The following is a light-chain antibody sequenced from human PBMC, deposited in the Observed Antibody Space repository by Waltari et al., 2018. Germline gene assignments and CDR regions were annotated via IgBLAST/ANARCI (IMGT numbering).Light chain of an antibody. CDR1: QSLVHNNGDTY. CDR2: EVS. V-gene: IGKV2-30*02. J-gene: IGKJ3*01. Sequence: DVVMTQSPLSLPITPRQPASISCRSSQSLVHNNGDTYLSWYHQKPGQPPRRLIYEVSNQDSGVPDRFSGSGAGTDFTLKISRVEAEDVGVYYCGQGTHLPFTFGPGTKLDIK. CDR3: GQGTHLPFT.